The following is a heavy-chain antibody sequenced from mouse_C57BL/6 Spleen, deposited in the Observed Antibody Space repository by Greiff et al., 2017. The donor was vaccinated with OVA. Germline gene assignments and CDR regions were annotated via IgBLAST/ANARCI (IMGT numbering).Heavy chain of an antibody. V-gene: IGHV5-17*01. CDR1: GFTFSDYG. Sequence: EVQRVESGGGLVKPGGSLKLSCAASGFTFSDYGMHWVRQAPEKGLEWVAYISSGSSTIYYADTVKGRFTITRDNAKNTLFLQMTSLRSEDTAMYYCARDDGYAGPFDYWGQGTTLTVSS. CDR2: ISSGSSTI. CDR3: ARDDGYAGPFDY. J-gene: IGHJ2*01. D-gene: IGHD2-2*01.